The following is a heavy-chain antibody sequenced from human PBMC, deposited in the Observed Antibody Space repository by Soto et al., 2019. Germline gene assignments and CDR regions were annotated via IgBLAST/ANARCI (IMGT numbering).Heavy chain of an antibody. V-gene: IGHV1-18*04. CDR3: ARVPRTRYHDSSGYYYFDY. D-gene: IGHD3-22*01. CDR2: ISAYNGNT. Sequence: ASVKVSCKASGYTFTSYGISWVRQAPGQGLEWMGWISAYNGNTNYAQKLQGRVTMTTDTSTSTAYMELRSLRSDDTAVYYCARVPRTRYHDSSGYYYFDYWGQGTLVTVSS. CDR1: GYTFTSYG. J-gene: IGHJ4*02.